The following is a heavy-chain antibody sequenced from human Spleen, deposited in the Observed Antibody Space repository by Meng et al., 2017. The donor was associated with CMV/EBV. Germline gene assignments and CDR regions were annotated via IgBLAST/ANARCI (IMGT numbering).Heavy chain of an antibody. CDR2: IDSDGRDI. Sequence: VQCVESGGGLFQPGGSLMLPCAVSGFTLRRYWMHWVRQAPGKGLEWVSRIDSDGRDITYADSVRGRFTISRDDAKNTLYLQMNSLRVEDTAVYYCARGVAESLGWEMGYWGQGTLVTSPQ. J-gene: IGHJ4*02. CDR1: GFTLRRYW. D-gene: IGHD1-26*01. CDR3: ARGVAESLGWEMGY. V-gene: IGHV3-74*03.